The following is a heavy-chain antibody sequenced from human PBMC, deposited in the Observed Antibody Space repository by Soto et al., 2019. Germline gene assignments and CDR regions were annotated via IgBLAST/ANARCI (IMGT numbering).Heavy chain of an antibody. CDR1: GGSISSGDYY. J-gene: IGHJ3*02. Sequence: QVQLQESGPGLVKPSQTLSLTCTVSGGSISSGDYYWRWIRQPPGKGLEWIGYIYYSGSTDYNPSLTSQVTISVDTAKTQIFLKLSSGTAADTAVYYCARELVGETSLVGDAFDIWGQGTMVTVSS. CDR3: ARELVGETSLVGDAFDI. V-gene: IGHV4-30-4*01. D-gene: IGHD3-3*02. CDR2: IYYSGST.